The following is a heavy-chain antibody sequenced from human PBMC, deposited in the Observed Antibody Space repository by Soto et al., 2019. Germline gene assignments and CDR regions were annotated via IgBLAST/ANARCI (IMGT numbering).Heavy chain of an antibody. Sequence: SETLSLTCTVSGGSISSSSYYWGWIRQPPGKGLEWIGSIYYSGSTYYNPSLKSRVTISVDTSKNQFSRKLSSVTAADTAVYYCARMPFEVPAASYNWFDPWGQGTLVTVSS. CDR3: ARMPFEVPAASYNWFDP. J-gene: IGHJ5*02. D-gene: IGHD2-2*01. V-gene: IGHV4-39*01. CDR2: IYYSGST. CDR1: GGSISSSSYY.